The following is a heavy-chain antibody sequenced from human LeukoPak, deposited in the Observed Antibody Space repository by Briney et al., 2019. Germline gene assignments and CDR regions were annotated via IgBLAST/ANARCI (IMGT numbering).Heavy chain of an antibody. D-gene: IGHD3-9*01. CDR3: ARGSYDVLTGYSTFGEY. V-gene: IGHV4-39*01. J-gene: IGHJ4*02. CDR2: IKYRGRS. Sequence: SETLSPTWTVSGASITGTRYYWGWIRQPPGKGLEWIGRIKYRGRSYNNPSDNCAATVTLDTSKDQFSLKLSSVTAADTAVYDCARGSYDVLTGYSTFGEYRGQGSLFTVSS. CDR1: GASITGTRYY.